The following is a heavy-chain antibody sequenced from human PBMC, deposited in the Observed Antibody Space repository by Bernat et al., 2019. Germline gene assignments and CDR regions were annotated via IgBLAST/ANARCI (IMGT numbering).Heavy chain of an antibody. V-gene: IGHV1-2*04. CDR2: INPNSGGT. Sequence: QVQLVQSGAEVKKPGASVKVSCKASGYTFTGYYMHWVRQAPGQGLEWMGWINPNSGGTNYAQKFQGWVTMTRDTSISTAYMELSRLRSDDTAVYYCARDLSRYYDLWGGPDYGMDVWGQGTTVTVSS. CDR1: GYTFTGYY. J-gene: IGHJ6*02. CDR3: ARDLSRYYDLWGGPDYGMDV. D-gene: IGHD3-3*01.